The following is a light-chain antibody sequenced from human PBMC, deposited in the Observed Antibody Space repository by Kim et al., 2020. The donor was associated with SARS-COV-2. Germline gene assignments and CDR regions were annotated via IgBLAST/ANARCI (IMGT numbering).Light chain of an antibody. J-gene: IGKJ4*01. CDR3: QQYNNWPPLT. CDR1: QSVSSSY. Sequence: EIVLTQSPGTLSLSPGERATLSCRASQSVSSSYLAWYQQKPGQAPRLLIYGASTRATGIPARFSGSGSGTEFTLTISSLQSEDFAVYYCQQYNNWPPLTFGGGTKVEI. CDR2: GAS. V-gene: IGKV3-15*01.